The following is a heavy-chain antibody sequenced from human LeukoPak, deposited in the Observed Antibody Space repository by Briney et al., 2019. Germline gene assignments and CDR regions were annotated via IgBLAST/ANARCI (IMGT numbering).Heavy chain of an antibody. CDR1: GGSISSGSYY. J-gene: IGHJ4*02. V-gene: IGHV4-61*02. CDR2: IYTSGST. D-gene: IGHD3-10*01. CDR3: ARSGGDLDY. Sequence: SETLSLTCTASGGSISSGSYYWSWIRQPAGKGLEWIGRIYTSGSTNYNPSLKSRVTISVDTSKNQFSLKLSSVTAADTAVYYCARSGGDLDYWGQGTLVTVSS.